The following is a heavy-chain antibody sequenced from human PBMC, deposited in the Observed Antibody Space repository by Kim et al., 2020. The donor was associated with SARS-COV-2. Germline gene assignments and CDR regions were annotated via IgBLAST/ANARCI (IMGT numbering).Heavy chain of an antibody. CDR1: GFTFSDYY. J-gene: IGHJ6*03. D-gene: IGHD3-9*01. V-gene: IGHV3-11*01. Sequence: GGSLRLSCAASGFTFSDYYMSWIRQAPGKGLEWVSYISSSGSTIYYADSVKGRFTISRDNAKNSLYLQMNSLRAEDTAVYYCARENNYYDILTHYYYMDVWGKGTTVTVSS. CDR3: ARENNYYDILTHYYYMDV. CDR2: ISSSGSTI.